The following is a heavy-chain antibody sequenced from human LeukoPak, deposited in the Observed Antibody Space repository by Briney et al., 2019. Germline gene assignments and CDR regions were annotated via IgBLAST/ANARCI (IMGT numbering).Heavy chain of an antibody. J-gene: IGHJ2*01. CDR3: AREGWAVTTTWYWYFDL. Sequence: EASVKVSCKASGYTFTSYGISWVRQAPGQGLEWMGWISAYNGNTNYAQKLQGRVTMTTDTSTSTAYMELRSLRSDDTAVYYCAREGWAVTTTWYWYFDLWGRGTLVTVSS. V-gene: IGHV1-18*01. CDR2: ISAYNGNT. CDR1: GYTFTSYG. D-gene: IGHD4-17*01.